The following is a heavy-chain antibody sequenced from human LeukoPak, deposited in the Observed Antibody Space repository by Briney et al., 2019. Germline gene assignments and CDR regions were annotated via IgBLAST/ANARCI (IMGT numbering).Heavy chain of an antibody. J-gene: IGHJ4*02. CDR1: GYTFTGYY. V-gene: IGHV1-2*02. D-gene: IGHD3-22*01. CDR2: INPNSGGT. CDR3: ARVSYYDSSGYYTNRFDY. Sequence: GASVKVSCKASGYTFTGYYMHWVRQAPGQGLEWMGWINPNSGGTNYAQKFQGRVTMTRDTSTSTAYMELSRLRSDDTAVYYCARVSYYDSSGYYTNRFDYWGQGTLVTVSS.